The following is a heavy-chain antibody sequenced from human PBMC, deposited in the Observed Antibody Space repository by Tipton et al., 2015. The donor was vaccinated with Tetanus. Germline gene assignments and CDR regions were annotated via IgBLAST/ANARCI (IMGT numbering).Heavy chain of an antibody. V-gene: IGHV4-31*03. D-gene: IGHD3-22*01. CDR2: IYYSGST. CDR3: ASAPHRGYYDSSGYYRDYYYGMDV. CDR1: GGSISSGGYY. J-gene: IGHJ6*02. Sequence: TLSLTCTVSGGSISSGGYYWSWIRQHPGKGLEWIGYIYYSGSTYYNPSLKSRVTISVDTSKNQFSLKLSSVTAADTAVYYCASAPHRGYYDSSGYYRDYYYGMDVWGQGTTVTVSS.